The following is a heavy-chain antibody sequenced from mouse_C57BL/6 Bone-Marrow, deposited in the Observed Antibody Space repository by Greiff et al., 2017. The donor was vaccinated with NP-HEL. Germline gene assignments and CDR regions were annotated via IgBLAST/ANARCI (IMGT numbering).Heavy chain of an antibody. V-gene: IGHV1-63*01. D-gene: IGHD1-1*01. J-gene: IGHJ4*01. CDR1: GYTFTNYW. CDR2: IYPGGGYT. CDR3: AVAYYYGSRGAMDY. Sequence: VQLQQSGAELVRPGTSVKMSCKASGYTFTNYWIGWAKQRPGHGLEWIGDIYPGGGYTNYNEKFKGKATLTADKSSSTAYMQFSSLTSEDSAIYYCAVAYYYGSRGAMDYWGQGTSATVSS.